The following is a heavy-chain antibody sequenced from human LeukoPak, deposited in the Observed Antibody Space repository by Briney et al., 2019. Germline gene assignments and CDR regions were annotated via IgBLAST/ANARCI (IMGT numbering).Heavy chain of an antibody. D-gene: IGHD3-22*01. CDR3: ARRLSYYDSSGRKYYFDY. V-gene: IGHV5-51*01. CDR1: GYSFTRYW. J-gene: IGHJ4*02. CDR2: IYPGDSDT. Sequence: ESPKIFWKGFGYSFTRYWNGLVGQMAGKGLELIGVIYPGDSDTRYSPSFQGQVTISADKSISTAYLQWSSLKASDTAMYYCARRLSYYDSSGRKYYFDYWGQGTLVTVSS.